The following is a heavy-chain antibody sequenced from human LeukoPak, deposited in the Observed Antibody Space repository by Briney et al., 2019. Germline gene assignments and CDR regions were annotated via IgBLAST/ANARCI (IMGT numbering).Heavy chain of an antibody. CDR3: ARVRIPAVIFWFDP. D-gene: IGHD2-2*01. CDR1: GGSFSGYY. CDR2: INHSGST. J-gene: IGHJ5*02. Sequence: SETLSLTCGVYGGSFSGYYWSWIRQPPGKGLEWIGEINHSGSTNYNPSLKSRVTISVDTSKNQFSLKLSSVTAADTAVYYCARVRIPAVIFWFDPWGQGTLVTVSS. V-gene: IGHV4-34*01.